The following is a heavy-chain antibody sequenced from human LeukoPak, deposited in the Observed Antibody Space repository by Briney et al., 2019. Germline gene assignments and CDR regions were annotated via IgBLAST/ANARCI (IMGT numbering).Heavy chain of an antibody. J-gene: IGHJ5*02. CDR1: GGSISSGGYY. D-gene: IGHD1-7*01. Sequence: SQTLSLTCTVSGGSISSGGYYWSWIRQHPGKGLEWIGYTYYSGSTYYNPSLKSRVTISVDTSKNQFSLKLSSVTAADTAVYYCARVWNLAWFDPWGQGTLATVSS. CDR2: TYYSGST. CDR3: ARVWNLAWFDP. V-gene: IGHV4-31*03.